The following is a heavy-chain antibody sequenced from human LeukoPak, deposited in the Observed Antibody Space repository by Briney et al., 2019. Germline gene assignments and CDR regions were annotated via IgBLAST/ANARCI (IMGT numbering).Heavy chain of an antibody. J-gene: IGHJ4*02. V-gene: IGHV1-2*02. CDR1: GYTFTGYY. D-gene: IGHD5-12*01. CDR3: AYSRVVATTADY. CDR2: INPNSGGT. Sequence: ASVKVSCKASGYTFTGYYMHWVRQAPGQRLEWMGWINPNSGGTNYAQKFQGRVTMTRDTSISTAYMELSRLRSDDTAVYYCAYSRVVATTADYWGQGTLVTVSS.